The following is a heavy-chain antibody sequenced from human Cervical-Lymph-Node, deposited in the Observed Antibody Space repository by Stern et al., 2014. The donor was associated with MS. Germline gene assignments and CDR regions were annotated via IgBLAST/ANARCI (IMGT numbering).Heavy chain of an antibody. CDR3: ARMGDFWSGYRLRYGMDV. J-gene: IGHJ6*02. CDR1: GYTFTSYD. V-gene: IGHV1-8*01. D-gene: IGHD3-3*01. CDR2: MNPNSGNT. Sequence: QVQLVQSGAEVKKPGASVKVSCKASGYTFTSYDINWVRQATGQGLEWMGWMNPNSGNTGYAQKFQGRVTMTRNTSISTTYMELSSLRSEDTAVYYCARMGDFWSGYRLRYGMDVWGQGTTVTVSS.